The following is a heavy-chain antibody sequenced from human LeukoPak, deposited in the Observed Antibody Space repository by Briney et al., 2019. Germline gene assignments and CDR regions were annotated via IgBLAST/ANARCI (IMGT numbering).Heavy chain of an antibody. CDR1: GYTFTGYY. CDR3: AINPDGGSYTQCPV. V-gene: IGHV1-2*06. D-gene: IGHD1-26*01. Sequence: SVNLSCKASGYTFTGYYMHWVPQAPGQGLECMGRITPNRGGTNYTQKFQGRVTRTRNTSNSTAYMELSRLRSDGTAVYYCAINPDGGSYTQCPVWGQGTRVTVSS. CDR2: ITPNRGGT. J-gene: IGHJ4*02.